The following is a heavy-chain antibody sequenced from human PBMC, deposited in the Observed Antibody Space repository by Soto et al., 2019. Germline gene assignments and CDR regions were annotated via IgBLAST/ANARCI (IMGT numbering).Heavy chain of an antibody. D-gene: IGHD5-12*01. J-gene: IGHJ4*02. Sequence: EVQLVESGGGLVKPGGSLRLSCAASGFTFSSYSMNWVRQAPGKGLEWASSISSSSSYIYYADSVKGRFTISRDNAKNSLYLQMNSLRAEDTAVYYCARDLGEVATSLYYFDYWGQGTLVTVSS. V-gene: IGHV3-21*01. CDR1: GFTFSSYS. CDR2: ISSSSSYI. CDR3: ARDLGEVATSLYYFDY.